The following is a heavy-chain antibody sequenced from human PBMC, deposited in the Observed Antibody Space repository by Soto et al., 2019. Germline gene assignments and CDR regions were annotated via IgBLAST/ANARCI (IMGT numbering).Heavy chain of an antibody. V-gene: IGHV1-18*01. CDR1: GYSFTTYG. CDR3: AREGPATYYIYGMDV. Sequence: QVQLVQSRGEVKKPGASVKVSCKTSGYSFTTYGISWVRQAPGQGLEWMGWISGYNGNTNYAQKLQGRVTMTTDTATSTAYMELRSLRFDDTAVYYCAREGPATYYIYGMDVWAEGSTVTVSS. J-gene: IGHJ6*04. CDR2: ISGYNGNT.